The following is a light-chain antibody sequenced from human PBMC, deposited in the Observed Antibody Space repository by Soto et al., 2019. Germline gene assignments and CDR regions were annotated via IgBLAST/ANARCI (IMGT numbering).Light chain of an antibody. CDR2: NNN. Sequence: QSVLTQPPSASGTPGQRVTISCSGSSSNIGSNTVNWYQQLPGTAPKLLIYNNNQRPSGVPDRFSGSKSGTSASLAISGLQFEDEADYYCAAWDDSLNGFVFRTGTKVTVL. CDR1: SSNIGSNT. V-gene: IGLV1-44*01. CDR3: AAWDDSLNGFV. J-gene: IGLJ1*01.